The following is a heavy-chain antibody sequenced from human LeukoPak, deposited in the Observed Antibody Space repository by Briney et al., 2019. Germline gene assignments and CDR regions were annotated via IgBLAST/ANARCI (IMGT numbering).Heavy chain of an antibody. CDR2: IYPGDSDT. J-gene: IGHJ4*02. D-gene: IGHD2-15*01. CDR1: GYSFTSYW. Sequence: GESLKISCKGSGYSFTSYWIGWVRQMPGKGLEGMGIIYPGDSDTRYSPSFQGQVTISADKSISTAYLQWSSLKASDTAMYYCARVFSHVVAATHFDYWGQGTLVTVSS. V-gene: IGHV5-51*01. CDR3: ARVFSHVVAATHFDY.